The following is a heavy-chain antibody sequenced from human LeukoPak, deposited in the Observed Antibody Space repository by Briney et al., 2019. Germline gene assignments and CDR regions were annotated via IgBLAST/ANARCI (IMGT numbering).Heavy chain of an antibody. J-gene: IGHJ3*02. CDR1: GFTFSDFY. Sequence: PGGSLRLSCAASGFTFSDFYMSWIRQAPGKGLEWVSYISSSGSTIYYADSVKGRFTISRDNAKNSLYLQMNSLRAEDTAVYYCAKGGYCSGGSCYGSRYAFDIWGQGTMVTVSS. CDR2: ISSSGSTI. V-gene: IGHV3-11*01. D-gene: IGHD2-15*01. CDR3: AKGGYCSGGSCYGSRYAFDI.